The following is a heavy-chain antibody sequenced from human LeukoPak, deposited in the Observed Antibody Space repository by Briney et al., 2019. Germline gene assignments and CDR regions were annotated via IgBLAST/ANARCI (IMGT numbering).Heavy chain of an antibody. CDR2: MNPNSGNT. D-gene: IGHD2-15*01. V-gene: IGHV1-8*01. CDR1: GYTFTSYD. J-gene: IGHJ4*02. Sequence: ASVKVSCKASGYTFTSYDINWVRQATGQGLEWMGWMNPNSGNTGYAQKFQGRVTMTRSTSISTAYMELSSLRSEDTAVYYCARDCSGGSCYNDANFDYWGQGTLVTVSS. CDR3: ARDCSGGSCYNDANFDY.